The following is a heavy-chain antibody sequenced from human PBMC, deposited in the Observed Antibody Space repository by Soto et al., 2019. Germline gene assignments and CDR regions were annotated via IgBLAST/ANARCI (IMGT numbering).Heavy chain of an antibody. CDR3: ARGPTDDYGDYVLRYFDL. Sequence: VQLVESGGGLVQPGGSLRLSCAASGFTVSSNYMSWVRQAPGKGLEWVSVIYSGGSTYYADSVKGRFTISRHNSKNTLYLQMNSLRAEDTAVYYCARGPTDDYGDYVLRYFDLWGRGTLVTVSS. J-gene: IGHJ2*01. CDR2: IYSGGST. V-gene: IGHV3-53*04. D-gene: IGHD4-17*01. CDR1: GFTVSSNY.